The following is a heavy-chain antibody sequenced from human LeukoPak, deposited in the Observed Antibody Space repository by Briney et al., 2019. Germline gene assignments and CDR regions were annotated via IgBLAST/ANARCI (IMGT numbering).Heavy chain of an antibody. CDR3: AGSNWNYAFFDY. CDR2: IIPIFGTA. D-gene: IGHD1-7*01. J-gene: IGHJ4*02. Sequence: SVKVSCKASGGTFSSYAISWVRQAPGQGLEWMGGIIPIFGTANYAQKFQGRVTITADESTSTAYMELSSLRSEDTAVYYCAGSNWNYAFFDYWGQGTLVTVSS. CDR1: GGTFSSYA. V-gene: IGHV1-69*01.